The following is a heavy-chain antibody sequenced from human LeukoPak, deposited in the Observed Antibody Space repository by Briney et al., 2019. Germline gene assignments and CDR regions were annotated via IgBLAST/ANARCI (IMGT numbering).Heavy chain of an antibody. Sequence: GASVKVSCKASGYTFTTYAMHWVRQAPGLRLEWMGWINAGNGNTKYSRKFQGRVTITRDTSASTAYMELSSLRSEDTAVYYCARDPSSGWSFDYWGQGTLVTVSS. V-gene: IGHV1-3*01. D-gene: IGHD6-19*01. CDR3: ARDPSSGWSFDY. J-gene: IGHJ4*02. CDR1: GYTFTTYA. CDR2: INAGNGNT.